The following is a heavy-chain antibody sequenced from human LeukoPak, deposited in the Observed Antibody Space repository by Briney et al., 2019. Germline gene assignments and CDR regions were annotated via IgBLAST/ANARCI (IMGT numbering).Heavy chain of an antibody. CDR3: ATGVTKGSSALLRFLEWSPRGFDP. CDR1: GYTLTELS. V-gene: IGHV1-24*01. Sequence: ASVKVSCKVSGYTLTELSMHWVRQAPGKGLEWMGRFDPEDGETIYAQKFQGRVTMTEDTSTDTAYMELSSLRSEDTAVYYCATGVTKGSSALLRFLEWSPRGFDPWGQGTLVTVSS. J-gene: IGHJ5*02. D-gene: IGHD3-3*01. CDR2: FDPEDGET.